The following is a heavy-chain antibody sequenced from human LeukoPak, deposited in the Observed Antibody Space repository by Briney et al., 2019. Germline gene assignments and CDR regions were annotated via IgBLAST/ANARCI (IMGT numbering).Heavy chain of an antibody. V-gene: IGHV3-23*01. CDR3: AKYFYDSSGYYDAAPLDS. J-gene: IGHJ4*02. CDR1: GFTFSGYA. Sequence: GGSLRLSCAASGFTFSGYAMTWVRQAPGKGLEWVSSISDNAYTTYYADSVRGRFTISRDNSKNTLYLQMIGLRPEDTAVYSCAKYFYDSSGYYDAAPLDSWGQGTLVTVFS. CDR2: ISDNAYTT. D-gene: IGHD3-22*01.